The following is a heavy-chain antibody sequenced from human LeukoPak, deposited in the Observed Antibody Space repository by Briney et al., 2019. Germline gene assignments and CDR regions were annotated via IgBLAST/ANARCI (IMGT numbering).Heavy chain of an antibody. Sequence: GGSLRISCAASGFMFDTYAMNWVRQAPGKGLEWVSYISQSGDAKYYADSVKGRFTISRDNARNSLYLQMNSLRAEDTAIYYCTTQDLVVVPAASHYFDYWGQGNLIIVSA. V-gene: IGHV3-48*03. J-gene: IGHJ4*02. D-gene: IGHD2-15*01. CDR2: ISQSGDAK. CDR1: GFMFDTYA. CDR3: TTQDLVVVPAASHYFDY.